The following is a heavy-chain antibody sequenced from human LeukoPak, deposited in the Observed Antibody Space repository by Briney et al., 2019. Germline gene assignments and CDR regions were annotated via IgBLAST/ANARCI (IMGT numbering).Heavy chain of an antibody. CDR3: AKDSSDYYFDY. D-gene: IGHD3-22*01. V-gene: IGHV3-30*02. Sequence: GGSLRLSCVASGFTFRSYGIHWVRQAPGKGLEWLAFIWYDEITKDYADSVKGRFTISRDNSKNTLYVQMNSLRADGTAVYYCAKDSSDYYFDYWGQGTLVTVSS. CDR1: GFTFRSYG. CDR2: IWYDEITK. J-gene: IGHJ4*02.